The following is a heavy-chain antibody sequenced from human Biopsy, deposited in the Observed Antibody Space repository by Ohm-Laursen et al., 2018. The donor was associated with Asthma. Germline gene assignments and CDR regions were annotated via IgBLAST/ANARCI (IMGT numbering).Heavy chain of an antibody. Sequence: SLRLSCSASGFSFSNYGMHWVRQAPGKGLDWVAVISFDGTNRNYTDSVKGRFTISRDNSRNTLHLEMNSLRAEDTAVYFCAKEVFPGWELRRGPDSWGQGTLVTVSP. CDR3: AKEVFPGWELRRGPDS. CDR2: ISFDGTNR. J-gene: IGHJ4*02. D-gene: IGHD1-26*01. V-gene: IGHV3-30*18. CDR1: GFSFSNYG.